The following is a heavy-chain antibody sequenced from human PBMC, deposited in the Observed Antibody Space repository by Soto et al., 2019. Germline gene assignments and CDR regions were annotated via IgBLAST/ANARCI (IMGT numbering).Heavy chain of an antibody. V-gene: IGHV3-30*03. J-gene: IGHJ4*02. CDR2: ISYNGGNK. Sequence: QVQLVESGGGVVQPGMSLTLSCAASGFTFSTYGMHWVRQAPGKGLEWVAVISYNGGNKYYADAVKGRFTISRDNSQNTLFLQMSGLRPDDTAIYSCARDVAGGLRLGEVSAYVDYWGQGTPVTVSS. CDR1: GFTFSTYG. D-gene: IGHD3-16*02. CDR3: ARDVAGGLRLGEVSAYVDY.